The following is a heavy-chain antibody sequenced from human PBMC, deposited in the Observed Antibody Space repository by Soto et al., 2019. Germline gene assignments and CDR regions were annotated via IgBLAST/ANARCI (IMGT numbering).Heavy chain of an antibody. CDR2: INPGDFDFDT. J-gene: IGHJ6*02. CDR1: GFSFTTYW. CDR3: ASHEQFYYTYYGMDV. Sequence: LGESLKISCKASGFSFTTYWIAWVRQMPGKGLEWVGIINPGDFDFDTRYSPSFQGQVTISDHRSTSTAYLQWSSLKASDTAMYYCASHEQFYYTYYGMDVWGQGTTVTVSS. V-gene: IGHV5-51*01.